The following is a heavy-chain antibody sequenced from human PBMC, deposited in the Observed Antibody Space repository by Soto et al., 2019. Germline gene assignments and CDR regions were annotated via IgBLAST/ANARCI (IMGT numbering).Heavy chain of an antibody. Sequence: EVQLVESGGGLVKPGGSLRLSCAASGFTFSRYSMNWVRQAPGKGLEWVSSITSSSGYIYYADSVKGRFTISRDNAKNSLYLQMNSLRAEDTAVYYCARDPFSSGWSDYWGQGTLVTVSS. CDR1: GFTFSRYS. CDR2: ITSSSGYI. V-gene: IGHV3-21*01. J-gene: IGHJ4*02. CDR3: ARDPFSSGWSDY. D-gene: IGHD6-19*01.